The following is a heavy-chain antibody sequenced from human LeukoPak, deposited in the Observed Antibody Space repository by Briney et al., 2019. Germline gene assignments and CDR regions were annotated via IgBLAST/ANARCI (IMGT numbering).Heavy chain of an antibody. V-gene: IGHV1-18*01. D-gene: IGHD3-10*01. Sequence: ASVKVSCKASGYTFTSYGISWVRQAPGQGLEWMGWISAYNGNTNYAQKLQGRVTMTTDTSTSTAYMELRSLRSDDTAVYYCARAIMVREVIIGGGDCWGQGTLVTVSS. J-gene: IGHJ4*02. CDR2: ISAYNGNT. CDR3: ARAIMVREVIIGGGDC. CDR1: GYTFTSYG.